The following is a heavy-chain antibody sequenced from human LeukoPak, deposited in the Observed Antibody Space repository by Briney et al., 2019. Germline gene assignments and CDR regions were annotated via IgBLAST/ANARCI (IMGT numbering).Heavy chain of an antibody. V-gene: IGHV3-23*01. J-gene: IGHJ4*02. CDR3: AKGAASRGYTYVAN. D-gene: IGHD5-18*01. CDR1: AFTFRPYA. Sequence: RGGSLRLSCAASAFTFRPYAMIWVRQAPGKGLEWVSSVSGSGGSTYYADSVKGRFTISRDNSNNTLYLQMNSLRAEDTAVYYCAKGAASRGYTYVANWGQGTLVTVSS. CDR2: VSGSGGST.